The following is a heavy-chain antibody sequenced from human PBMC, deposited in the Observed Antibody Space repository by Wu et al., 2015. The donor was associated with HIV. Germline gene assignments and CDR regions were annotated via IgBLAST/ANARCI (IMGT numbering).Heavy chain of an antibody. V-gene: IGHV4-34*01. D-gene: IGHD3-3*01. CDR1: GGSFNGYY. J-gene: IGHJ4*02. CDR2: INYSGSS. CDR3: ARGLRGFGVLVLGGSFYFDN. Sequence: QVQLQQWGAGLLRPSETLSLTCAVYGGSFNGYYWSWIRQSPGKGLEWIGEINYSGSSNYNPSLKNRVTISIDTSKNQLSLKLSSVTAADTAIYFCARGLRGFGVLVLGGSFYFDNWGRGTQVTVLS.